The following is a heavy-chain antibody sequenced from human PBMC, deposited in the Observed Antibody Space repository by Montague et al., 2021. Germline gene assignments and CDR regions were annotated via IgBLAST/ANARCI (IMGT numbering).Heavy chain of an antibody. CDR1: GFIFSSYC. CDR2: IKQDGFEK. D-gene: IGHD4-17*01. CDR3: AKGGTTAMTPSYA. J-gene: IGHJ5*01. V-gene: IGHV3-7*01. Sequence: SLRLSCSASGFIFSSYCMTWVRRAPGKGLEWVANIKQDGFEKYYVASVRGRSTTSSDNDKYSLYLQMNSLGVEDTAMYYCAKGGTTAMTPSYAWGHGTLVTVSS.